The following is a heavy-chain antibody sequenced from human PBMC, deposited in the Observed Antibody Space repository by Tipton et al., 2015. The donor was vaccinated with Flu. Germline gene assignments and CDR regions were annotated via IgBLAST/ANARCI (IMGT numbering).Heavy chain of an antibody. Sequence: GLVKPSETLSVTCSVSGDSIGSDYFWGWIRQPPGKGLEWIGNIHRSGNTYHNPSLKSRVTISVDSSKNQFSLRLSSVTAADTAVYYCARRYYSNYVSDPKSRFDPWGQGILVTVSS. CDR2: IHRSGNT. J-gene: IGHJ5*02. CDR1: GDSIGSDYF. CDR3: ARRYYSNYVSDPKSRFDP. D-gene: IGHD4-11*01. V-gene: IGHV4-38-2*01.